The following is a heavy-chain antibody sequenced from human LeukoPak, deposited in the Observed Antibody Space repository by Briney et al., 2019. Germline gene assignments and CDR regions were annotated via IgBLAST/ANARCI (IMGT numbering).Heavy chain of an antibody. CDR3: AGHYGSGSYYNLYYFDY. J-gene: IGHJ4*02. CDR1: GFTFSSYG. Sequence: GGSLRLSCAASGFTFSSYGMHWVRQAPGKGLEWVAFISYDGSNKYYADSVKGRFAISRDNSKNTLYLQMNSLRAEDTAVYYCAGHYGSGSYYNLYYFDYWGQGTLVTVSS. V-gene: IGHV3-30*03. CDR2: ISYDGSNK. D-gene: IGHD3-10*01.